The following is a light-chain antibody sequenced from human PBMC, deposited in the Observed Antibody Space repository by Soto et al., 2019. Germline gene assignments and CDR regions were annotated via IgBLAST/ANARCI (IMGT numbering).Light chain of an antibody. V-gene: IGKV3-11*01. J-gene: IGKJ1*01. CDR3: QQLSSWPWT. Sequence: EIVLTQSPAPLSLSPGERATLSCRASQSVSSYLAWYQQKPGQAPRLLIYDASNRATGIPARFSGSGSGTDFTLTISSLEPEDFAVYYCQQLSSWPWTFGQGTKVEIK. CDR2: DAS. CDR1: QSVSSY.